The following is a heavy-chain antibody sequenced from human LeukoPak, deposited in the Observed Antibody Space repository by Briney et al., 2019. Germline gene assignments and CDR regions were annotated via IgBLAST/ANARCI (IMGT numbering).Heavy chain of an antibody. J-gene: IGHJ4*02. V-gene: IGHV3-66*01. CDR2: IYSGGST. CDR3: ARDPWN. CDR1: GFTFSTYE. Sequence: GGSLRLSCAASGFTFSTYEMNWVRQAPGRGLEWVSVIYSGGSTYYADSVKGRFTISRDNSKNTVYLQMNSLRVEDTAVYYCARDPWNWGQGTLVTVSS. D-gene: IGHD5-12*01.